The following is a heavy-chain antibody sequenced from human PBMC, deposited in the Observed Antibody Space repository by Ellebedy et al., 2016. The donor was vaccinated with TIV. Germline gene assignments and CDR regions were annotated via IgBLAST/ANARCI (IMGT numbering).Heavy chain of an antibody. D-gene: IGHD6-13*01. CDR2: ISGSDT. CDR1: GFTFSRYT. CDR3: ANRVLIAAPGWGYGMDV. V-gene: IGHV3-23*01. Sequence: GESLKISCAASGFTFSRYTMTWVRQAPGKGLEGVSTISGSDTYYVDSVKGRFTISRDNSKNTLYLQMNSLRAEDTAISYCANRVLIAAPGWGYGMDVWGQGTTVTVSS. J-gene: IGHJ6*02.